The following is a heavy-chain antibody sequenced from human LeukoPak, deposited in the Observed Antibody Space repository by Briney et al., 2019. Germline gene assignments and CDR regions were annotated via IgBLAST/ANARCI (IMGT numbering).Heavy chain of an antibody. J-gene: IGHJ6*02. V-gene: IGHV3-21*01. D-gene: IGHD3-10*01. CDR3: ARDELGVSGSGVYYYYGMDV. CDR1: GFSFSSYS. CDR2: ISRSSTDI. Sequence: PGGSLRLSCAASGFSFSSYSMNWVRQAPGKGLEWVSSISRSSTDIQYANSVNGRFTIYRDNAKTSLHLQMTSLRAEDTAVYYCARDELGVSGSGVYYYYGMDVWGQGTTVTVSS.